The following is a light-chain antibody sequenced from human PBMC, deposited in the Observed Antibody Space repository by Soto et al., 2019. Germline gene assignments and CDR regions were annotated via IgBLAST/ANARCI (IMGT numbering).Light chain of an antibody. CDR2: GAT. J-gene: IGKJ1*01. CDR3: QQYNYWPKT. CDR1: QNIRSN. V-gene: IGKV3-15*01. Sequence: EIVMTQSTATLSVSPGERATLSCRASQNIRSNLAWYQQARGQAPRLLIYGATTRATGIPARFSGSGSGTEFTLTISSLQSEDFAVYYCQQYNYWPKTFGQGTEVEIK.